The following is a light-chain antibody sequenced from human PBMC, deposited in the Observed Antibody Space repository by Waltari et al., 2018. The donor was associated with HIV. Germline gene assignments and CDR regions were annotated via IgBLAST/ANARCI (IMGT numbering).Light chain of an antibody. Sequence: SVLTPPPSVSGALAQSVTISCTGSSSNIGAGHHVHCYRQLPATAPKLLIYGNNHLPSWVPDRFSNSKSGRSASLAITGLQTEDEADYYCQSHDSSLSGSVFGGGTKLTVL. V-gene: IGLV1-40*01. J-gene: IGLJ2*01. CDR3: QSHDSSLSGSV. CDR1: SSNIGAGHH. CDR2: GNN.